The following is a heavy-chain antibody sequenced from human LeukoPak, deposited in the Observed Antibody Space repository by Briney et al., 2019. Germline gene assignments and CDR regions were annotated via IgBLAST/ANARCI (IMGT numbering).Heavy chain of an antibody. V-gene: IGHV3-48*04. CDR3: ARGSHYYDSSGYYNDAFDI. D-gene: IGHD3-22*01. CDR1: GFTFSSYS. Sequence: GALRLSCAASGFTFSSYSMNWVRQAPGKGLEWVSYISSSSSTIYYADSVKGRFTISRDNAKNSLYLQMNSLRAEDTAVYYCARGSHYYDSSGYYNDAFDIWGQGTMVTVSS. CDR2: ISSSSSTI. J-gene: IGHJ3*02.